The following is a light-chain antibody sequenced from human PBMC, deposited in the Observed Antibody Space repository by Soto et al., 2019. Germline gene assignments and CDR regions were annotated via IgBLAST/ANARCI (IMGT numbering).Light chain of an antibody. Sequence: QSVLTQPPSASATPGQRVTISCSGSSSNIASRSVYWYQQLPGTAPKLLIYSSDLRPSAVPDRFSGSKSGPTASLAISGVQSEDEADYYCSTWDVSLNGWVFGGGTKLTVL. CDR2: SSD. CDR1: SSNIASRS. CDR3: STWDVSLNGWV. J-gene: IGLJ3*02. V-gene: IGLV1-44*01.